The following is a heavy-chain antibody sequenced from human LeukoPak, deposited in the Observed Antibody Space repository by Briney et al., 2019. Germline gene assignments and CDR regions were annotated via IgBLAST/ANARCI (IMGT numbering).Heavy chain of an antibody. V-gene: IGHV4-39*01. CDR1: GGSVSSSGYY. CDR2: IYYSGST. Sequence: ASETLSLTCTVSGGSVSSSGYYWGWIRQPPGKGLEWIASIYYSGSTYYNPSLKSRVTISVDTSKNQLSLRLSSLTAADTAVYYCARHEYSGSYYGLSWFDPWGQGTLVTVSS. D-gene: IGHD1-26*01. J-gene: IGHJ5*02. CDR3: ARHEYSGSYYGLSWFDP.